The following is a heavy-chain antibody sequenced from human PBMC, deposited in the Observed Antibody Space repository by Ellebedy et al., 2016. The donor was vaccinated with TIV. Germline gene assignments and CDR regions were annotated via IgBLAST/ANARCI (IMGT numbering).Heavy chain of an antibody. J-gene: IGHJ5*02. Sequence: AASVKVSCKASGYTFTSYYIHWVRQAPGQGLEWMGIISPRVGSRSYAQKFQGRVTMTRDTSSTTVYMELSSLRSEDTAVYYCAGGDSNWFDPWGQGTLVTVSS. CDR3: AGGDSNWFDP. CDR2: ISPRVGSR. CDR1: GYTFTSYY. V-gene: IGHV1-46*01. D-gene: IGHD5-24*01.